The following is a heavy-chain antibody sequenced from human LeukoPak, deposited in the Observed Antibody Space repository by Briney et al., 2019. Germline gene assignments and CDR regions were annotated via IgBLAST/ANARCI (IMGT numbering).Heavy chain of an antibody. D-gene: IGHD6-13*01. CDR3: ASSSSWLYYYYYYMDV. Sequence: SVKVSCKASGYTFTAYYIHWVRQAPGQGLEWMGGIIPIFGTANYAQKFQGRVTITADKSTSTAYMELSSLRSEDTAVYYCASSSSWLYYYYYYMDVWGKGTTVTVSS. CDR2: IIPIFGTA. V-gene: IGHV1-69*06. J-gene: IGHJ6*03. CDR1: GYTFTAYY.